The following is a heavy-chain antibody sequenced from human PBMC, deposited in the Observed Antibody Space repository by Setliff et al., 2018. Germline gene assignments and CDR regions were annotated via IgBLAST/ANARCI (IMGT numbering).Heavy chain of an antibody. CDR2: IRGRTDNYAT. CDR1: GFSFSGSA. V-gene: IGHV3-73*01. D-gene: IGHD5-18*01. Sequence: GGSLRLSCAASGFSFSGSAVYWVRQASVKGLEWIGRIRGRTDNYATAYAASVRGRFTIARDDSKHTAYLQMNSLKTEDTAVYYCTFARDGYDVFDIWGQGTMVTVSS. CDR3: TFARDGYDVFDI. J-gene: IGHJ3*02.